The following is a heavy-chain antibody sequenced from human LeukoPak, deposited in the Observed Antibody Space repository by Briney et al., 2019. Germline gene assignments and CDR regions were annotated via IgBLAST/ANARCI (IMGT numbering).Heavy chain of an antibody. D-gene: IGHD3-10*01. Sequence: GGSLRLSCAASGFTFSSYSINWVRQAPGKGLEWVSFISSSSSYIHYADSVKGRFTISRDNAKNSLYLQMNSLRAEDTAVYYCARDLSRSFSMIRGLIQHREFDFWGRGTLVTVSS. CDR2: ISSSSSYI. J-gene: IGHJ4*02. V-gene: IGHV3-21*01. CDR1: GFTFSSYS. CDR3: ARDLSRSFSMIRGLIQHREFDF.